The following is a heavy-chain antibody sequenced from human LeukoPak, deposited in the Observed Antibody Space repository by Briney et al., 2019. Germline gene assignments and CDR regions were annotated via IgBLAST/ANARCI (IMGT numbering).Heavy chain of an antibody. Sequence: GGSLRLSCAASGFTFSSYGMHWVRQAPGKGLEWVAFIRYDGSNKYYADSVKGRFTISRDNSENTLYLQMNSLRAEDTALYYCAASTPRTAAGNDYWGQGTLVTVSS. D-gene: IGHD6-13*01. V-gene: IGHV3-30*02. CDR2: IRYDGSNK. CDR1: GFTFSSYG. CDR3: AASTPRTAAGNDY. J-gene: IGHJ4*02.